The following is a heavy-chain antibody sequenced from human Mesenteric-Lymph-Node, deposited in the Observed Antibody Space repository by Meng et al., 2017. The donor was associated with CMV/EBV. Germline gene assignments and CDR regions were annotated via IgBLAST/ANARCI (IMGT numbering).Heavy chain of an antibody. CDR3: ARVRWELLYSDY. CDR1: GFTFSSLG. CDR2: ISYDETYK. V-gene: IGHV3-30*03. Sequence: GESLKISCAASGFTFSSLGMHWVRQAPGEGLEWVALISYDETYKYYADSVKGRFTISRDNSKNTLYLQMNSLRAEDTAVYYCARVRWELLYSDYWGQGALVTVSS. D-gene: IGHD1-26*01. J-gene: IGHJ4*02.